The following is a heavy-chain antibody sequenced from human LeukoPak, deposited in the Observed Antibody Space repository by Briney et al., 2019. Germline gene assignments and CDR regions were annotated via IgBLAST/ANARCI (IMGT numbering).Heavy chain of an antibody. Sequence: GGSLRLSCAASGFTFSSYGMHWVRQAPGKGLEWVAVIWYDGSKYYADSVKGRFTISRDNSKNTLYLQMNSLRAEDTAVYYCAREALDSGLPYFDYWGQGTLVTVSS. CDR1: GFTFSSYG. D-gene: IGHD1-1*01. CDR3: AREALDSGLPYFDY. V-gene: IGHV3-33*01. J-gene: IGHJ4*02. CDR2: IWYDGSK.